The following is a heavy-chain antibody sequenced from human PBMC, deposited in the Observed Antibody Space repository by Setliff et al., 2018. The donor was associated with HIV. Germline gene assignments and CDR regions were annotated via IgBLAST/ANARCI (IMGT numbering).Heavy chain of an antibody. D-gene: IGHD3-16*01. V-gene: IGHV3-7*03. CDR3: ANLWELGA. Sequence: PGGSLRLSCAASGFTFSNYWMDWVRQAPGKGLEWVATIKQDGSEMSYVRSVKGRFTISRDNARTSLFLEMRSLRDEDTAVYLCANLWELGAWGQGTLVTVSS. CDR2: IKQDGSEM. CDR1: GFTFSNYW. J-gene: IGHJ5*02.